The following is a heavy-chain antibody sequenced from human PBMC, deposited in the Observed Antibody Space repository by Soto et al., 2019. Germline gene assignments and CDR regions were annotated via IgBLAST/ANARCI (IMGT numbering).Heavy chain of an antibody. Sequence: HVQLQESGPGLVKPSQTLSLTCTVSGGSISSGGYYWSWIRQHPGKGLEWIGYIYYSGSTYYNPSLKSRVTISVDTSKNQFSLKLSSVTAADTAVYYCARDRKTDYDILTPGAWFVPWGQGTLVTVSS. CDR2: IYYSGST. CDR1: GGSISSGGYY. CDR3: ARDRKTDYDILTPGAWFVP. J-gene: IGHJ5*02. D-gene: IGHD3-9*01. V-gene: IGHV4-31*03.